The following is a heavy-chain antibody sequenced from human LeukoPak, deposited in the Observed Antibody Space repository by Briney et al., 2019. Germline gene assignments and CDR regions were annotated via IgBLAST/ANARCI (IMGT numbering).Heavy chain of an antibody. J-gene: IGHJ6*04. Sequence: SQTLSLTCTGSGGSISSGGYYWSWIRQPPGKGLEWIGYIYHSGSTYYNPSLKSRVTISVDRSKNQFPLKLSSVTAADTAVYYCARSRDNFWSGPADLWAKGTTVPVSS. CDR2: IYHSGST. CDR1: GGSISSGGYY. D-gene: IGHD3-3*01. V-gene: IGHV4-30-2*01. CDR3: ARSRDNFWSGPADL.